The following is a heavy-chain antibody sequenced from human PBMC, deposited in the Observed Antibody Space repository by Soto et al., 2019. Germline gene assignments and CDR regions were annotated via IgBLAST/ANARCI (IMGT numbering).Heavy chain of an antibody. V-gene: IGHV3-23*01. CDR3: ARPTDDWGLYYYYYGMDV. J-gene: IGHJ6*02. D-gene: IGHD3-9*01. CDR2: ISGSGGST. CDR1: GFTFSSYA. Sequence: GGSLRLSCAASGFTFSSYAMSWVRQAPGKGLEWVSAISGSGGSTYYADSVKGRFTISRDNSKNTLYLQMNSLRAEDTAVYYCARPTDDWGLYYYYYGMDVWGQGTTVAVSS.